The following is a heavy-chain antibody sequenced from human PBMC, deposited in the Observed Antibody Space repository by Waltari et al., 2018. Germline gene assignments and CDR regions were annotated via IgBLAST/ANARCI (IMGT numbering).Heavy chain of an antibody. CDR3: ARRPGIAAAGTFDY. V-gene: IGHV4-39*07. CDR1: GGSISSSSYY. D-gene: IGHD6-13*01. Sequence: QLQLQESGPGLVKPSETLSLTCTVSGGSISSSSYYWGWIRQPPGTGLEWIGSIYYSGSTYYNPSLKSRVTISVDTSKNQFSLKLSSVTAADTAVYYCARRPGIAAAGTFDYWGQGTLVTVSS. J-gene: IGHJ4*02. CDR2: IYYSGST.